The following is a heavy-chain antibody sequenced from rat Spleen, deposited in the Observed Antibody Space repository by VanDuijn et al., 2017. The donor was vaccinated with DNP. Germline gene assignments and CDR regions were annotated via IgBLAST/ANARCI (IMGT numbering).Heavy chain of an antibody. J-gene: IGHJ2*01. CDR2: ISPSGGNT. Sequence: EVQLVESGGGLVQHGRSMNLSCAASGFTFSSFPMAWVRQAPTQGLEWVATISPSGGNTYYRDSVKGRFTISRDNAKSTLYLQMNSLRSEDMATYYCVRWNSGHFDYWGQGVMVTVSS. CDR1: GFTFSSFP. CDR3: VRWNSGHFDY. D-gene: IGHD4-3*01. V-gene: IGHV5-46*01.